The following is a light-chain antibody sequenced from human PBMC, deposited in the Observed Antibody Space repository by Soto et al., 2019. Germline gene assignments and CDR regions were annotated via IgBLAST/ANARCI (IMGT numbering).Light chain of an antibody. CDR2: GAS. CDR3: QHYGSSLT. J-gene: IGKJ4*01. Sequence: EIVLTQSPGTLSLSPGEGATLSCRASQSISSSYLAWHQQRPGQAPRLFIYGASRRGTGIPDRFSGSGSGTDFTLTISRLQPEDFAVYYCQHYGSSLTFVGGTKVEIK. CDR1: QSISSSY. V-gene: IGKV3-20*01.